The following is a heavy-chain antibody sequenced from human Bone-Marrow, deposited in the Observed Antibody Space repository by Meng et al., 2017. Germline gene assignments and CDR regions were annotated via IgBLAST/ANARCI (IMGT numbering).Heavy chain of an antibody. J-gene: IGHJ6*02. CDR3: ARESGAAYSYGTLYYYYYGMDV. V-gene: IGHV3-33*01. CDR1: GFTFSSYG. Sequence: GESLKISCAASGFTFSSYGMHWVRQAPGKGLEWVADIWYDGSNKDYADSVKGRFTISRDNAKNSLYLQMNSLRAEDTAVYYCARESGAAYSYGTLYYYYYGMDVWGQGTTVTVSS. D-gene: IGHD5-18*01. CDR2: IWYDGSNK.